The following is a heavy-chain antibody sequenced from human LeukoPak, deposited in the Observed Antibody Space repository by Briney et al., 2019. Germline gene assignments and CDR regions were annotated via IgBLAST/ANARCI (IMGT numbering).Heavy chain of an antibody. CDR1: GFTFSSYS. Sequence: GGSLRLSCAASGFTFSSYSMNWVRQAPGKGLEWVPSISSSSSYIYYADSVKGRFTISRDNAKNSLYLQMNSLRAEDTAVYYCAREDSGSYTVYYYYGMDVWGQGTTVTVSS. CDR2: ISSSSSYI. D-gene: IGHD1-26*01. V-gene: IGHV3-21*01. CDR3: AREDSGSYTVYYYYGMDV. J-gene: IGHJ6*02.